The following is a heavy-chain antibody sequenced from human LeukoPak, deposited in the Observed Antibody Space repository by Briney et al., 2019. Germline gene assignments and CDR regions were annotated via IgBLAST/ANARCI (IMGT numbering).Heavy chain of an antibody. CDR1: GFTFDDYA. V-gene: IGHV3-9*01. CDR3: AKARGIAVLGYYFDY. CDR2: ISWNSGSI. Sequence: SGGSLRLSCAASGFTFDDYAMHWVRQAPGKGLEWVSGISWNSGSIGYADSVKGRFTISRDNAKNSLYLQMNSLRAEDTALYYCAKARGIAVLGYYFDYWGQGTLVTVSS. D-gene: IGHD6-19*01. J-gene: IGHJ4*02.